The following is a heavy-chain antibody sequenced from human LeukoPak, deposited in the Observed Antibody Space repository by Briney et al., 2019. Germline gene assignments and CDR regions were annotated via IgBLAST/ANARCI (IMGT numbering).Heavy chain of an antibody. V-gene: IGHV4-61*02. CDR2: IYTSGST. CDR1: GGSICSGSYY. J-gene: IGHJ4*02. D-gene: IGHD4-11*01. Sequence: SETLSLTCTVSGGSICSGSYYWSWIRQPAGKGLEWIGRIYTSGSTNYNPSLKSRVTISVDTSKNQFSLRLSSVTAADPAVYYCARAKVIRVDYWGKGTLVTVSS. CDR3: ARAKVIRVDY.